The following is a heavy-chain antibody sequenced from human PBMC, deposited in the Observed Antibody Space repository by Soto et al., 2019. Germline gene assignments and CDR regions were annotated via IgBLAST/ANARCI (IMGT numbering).Heavy chain of an antibody. V-gene: IGHV1-69*13. CDR3: ARGDQYQPTYNYYYYYGMDV. CDR2: IIPIFRTP. D-gene: IGHD2-2*01. J-gene: IGHJ6*02. Sequence: GASVKVSCKASGDTFDTFAISWVRQAPGQGLEWMGGIIPIFRTPDYGQKFQGRVTITADESTSTAYMELSSLRSEDTAVYYCARGDQYQPTYNYYYYYGMDVWGQGTTVTVSS. CDR1: GDTFDTFA.